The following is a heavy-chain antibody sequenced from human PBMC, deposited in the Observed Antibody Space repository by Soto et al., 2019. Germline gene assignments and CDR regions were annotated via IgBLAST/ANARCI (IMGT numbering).Heavy chain of an antibody. D-gene: IGHD2-15*01. Sequence: QVQLVQSGTEVKKPGASVTVSCKTYGYTFTNYGISWVRQSPGQGPEWMGWISGYNGNTDYAQNLQGRVTMTTDTSTSTDDMELRSLRSDDTAVYYCARVRYCRGGSCHINPLDYWGQGTLVTVSS. CDR3: ARVRYCRGGSCHINPLDY. J-gene: IGHJ4*02. CDR1: GYTFTNYG. CDR2: ISGYNGNT. V-gene: IGHV1-18*01.